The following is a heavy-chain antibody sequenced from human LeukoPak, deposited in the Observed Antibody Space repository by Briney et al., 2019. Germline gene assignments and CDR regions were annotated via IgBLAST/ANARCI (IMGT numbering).Heavy chain of an antibody. D-gene: IGHD6-19*01. J-gene: IGHJ4*02. Sequence: GGSLRLSCAVSGFTFSGSAMHWVRQASGKGLEWIGRIRSKVSNYATAYAASVKDRFTISRDDSRNTAYLQMNSLKTEDTAVYYCTTQYSSGPPGYWGQGTLVTVSS. CDR2: IRSKVSNYAT. CDR3: TTQYSSGPPGY. CDR1: GFTFSGSA. V-gene: IGHV3-73*01.